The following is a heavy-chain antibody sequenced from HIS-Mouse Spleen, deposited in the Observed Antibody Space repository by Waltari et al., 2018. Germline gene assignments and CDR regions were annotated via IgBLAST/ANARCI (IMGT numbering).Heavy chain of an antibody. CDR3: AREIPYSSSWYDWYFDL. Sequence: QLQLQESGPGLVKPSETLSLTCTVSGGSISSSSYYWGWIRQPPGKGLEWIGGIDYSGSTYSNPSLKSRVTISVDTSKNQFSLKLSSVTAADTAVYYCAREIPYSSSWYDWYFDLWGRGTLVTVSS. J-gene: IGHJ2*01. V-gene: IGHV4-39*07. CDR1: GGSISSSSYY. CDR2: IDYSGST. D-gene: IGHD6-13*01.